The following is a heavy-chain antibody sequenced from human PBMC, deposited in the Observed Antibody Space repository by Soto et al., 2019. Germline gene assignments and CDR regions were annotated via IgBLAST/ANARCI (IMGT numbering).Heavy chain of an antibody. CDR3: AREHAPVAASLFDY. CDR2: IYYSGST. V-gene: IGHV4-31*03. Sequence: PSETLSLTCTVSGGSISSGGYYWSWIRQHPGKGLEWIGYIYYSGSTYYNPSLKSRVTISVDTSKNQFSLKLSSVTAADTAVYYCAREHAPVAASLFDYWGQGTLVTVSS. J-gene: IGHJ4*02. D-gene: IGHD6-19*01. CDR1: GGSISSGGYY.